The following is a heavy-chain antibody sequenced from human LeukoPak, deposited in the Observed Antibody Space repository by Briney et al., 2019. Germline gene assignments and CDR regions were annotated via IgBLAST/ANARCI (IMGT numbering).Heavy chain of an antibody. J-gene: IGHJ4*02. CDR3: ARDSSRSSGSSNDY. CDR2: IKEDGSGK. V-gene: IGHV3-7*04. D-gene: IGHD3-10*01. Sequence: GGSLRLSCAASGFTFSSYWMSWVRQAPGKGLEWVANIKEDGSGKYYVDSVKGRFTISRDNAKNSLYLQMDSLRAEDTAVYYCARDSSRSSGSSNDYWGQGTLVTVSS. CDR1: GFTFSSYW.